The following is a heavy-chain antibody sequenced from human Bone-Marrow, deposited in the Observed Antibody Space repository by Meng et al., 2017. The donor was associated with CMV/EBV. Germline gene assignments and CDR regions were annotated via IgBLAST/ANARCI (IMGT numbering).Heavy chain of an antibody. J-gene: IGHJ6*02. CDR3: ARDRGDGYNSKRYYYYGMDV. D-gene: IGHD5-24*01. CDR2: INPNSGGT. V-gene: IGHV1-2*02. Sequence: ASVKVSCKASGYTFTGYYMHWVRQAPGQGLEWMGWINPNSGGTNYAQKFQGRVTMTRDTSISTACMELSRLRSDDTAVYYCARDRGDGYNSKRYYYYGMDVWGQGTTVTVSS. CDR1: GYTFTGYY.